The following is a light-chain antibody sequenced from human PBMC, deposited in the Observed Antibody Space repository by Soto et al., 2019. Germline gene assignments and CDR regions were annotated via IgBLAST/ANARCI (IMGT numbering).Light chain of an antibody. CDR3: AAWDDSLNGYV. CDR2: NNN. J-gene: IGLJ1*01. CDR1: SSNIGTNA. V-gene: IGLV1-44*01. Sequence: QSVLTQPPSASGTPGQRVTISCSGGSSNIGTNAVNWYQQLPGTAPKLLIYNNNQRPSGVPDRFSGSKSGTSASLAISGLQSEDEADYYCAAWDDSLNGYVFGTWTKLTVL.